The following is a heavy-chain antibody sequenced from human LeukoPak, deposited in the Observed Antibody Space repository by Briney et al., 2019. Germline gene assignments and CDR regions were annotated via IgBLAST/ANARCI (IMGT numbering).Heavy chain of an antibody. J-gene: IGHJ4*02. Sequence: GGSLRLSCAASGFTFGNYAMTWVRQAPGKGVEYVTSTSGSGGSSYYAASVQGRFTISRDNSRNTLYLQMNNLRIDDTAVYYCARGPRVPSPTYYFEFWGQGVLVTASS. V-gene: IGHV3-23*01. D-gene: IGHD2-2*01. CDR1: GFTFGNYA. CDR2: TSGSGGSS. CDR3: ARGPRVPSPTYYFEF.